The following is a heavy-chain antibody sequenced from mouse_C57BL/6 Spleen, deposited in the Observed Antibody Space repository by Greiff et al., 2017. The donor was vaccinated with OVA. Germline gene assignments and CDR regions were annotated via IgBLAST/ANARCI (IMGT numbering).Heavy chain of an antibody. CDR3: ARPMVTTDYYAMDY. D-gene: IGHD2-2*01. CDR2: IHPNSGST. Sequence: VQLQQSGAELVKPGASVKLSCKASGYTFTSYWMHWVKQRPGQGLEWIGMIHPNSGSTNYNEKFKSKATLTVDKSSSTAYMQLSSLTSEDSAVYYCARPMVTTDYYAMDYWGQGTSVTVSS. V-gene: IGHV1-64*01. J-gene: IGHJ4*01. CDR1: GYTFTSYW.